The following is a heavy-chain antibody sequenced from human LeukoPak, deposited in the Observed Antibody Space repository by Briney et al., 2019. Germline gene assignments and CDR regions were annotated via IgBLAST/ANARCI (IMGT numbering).Heavy chain of an antibody. CDR2: ICYDGSNK. D-gene: IGHD6-13*01. CDR1: GLTSSGNA. CDR3: ARDPDSSSSFPYNWFDP. Sequence: GGPLSFPVAGPGLTSSGNALNGFPKAPAKGRDGVAVICYDGSNKYYADSVKGRFTISRDNSKNTLYLQMNSLRAEDTAVYYCARDPDSSSSFPYNWFDPWGQGTLVTVSS. J-gene: IGHJ5*02. V-gene: IGHV3-33*01.